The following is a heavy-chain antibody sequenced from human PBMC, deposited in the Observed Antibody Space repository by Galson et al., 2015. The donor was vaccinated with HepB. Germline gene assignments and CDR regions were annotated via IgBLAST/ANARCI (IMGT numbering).Heavy chain of an antibody. J-gene: IGHJ3*01. CDR3: ARPQGPVRGPYPGPDAFNV. D-gene: IGHD3-10*01. Sequence: ETLSLTCTVSGGSISSLIYYWVWIRQSPGKGLDWIGSVYYGGTTYYNPSLERRVTMSVDTSKNQWSLRLSSVTAADTGVYYCARPQGPVRGPYPGPDAFNVWGQGTMVTVSS. V-gene: IGHV4-39*01. CDR1: GGSISSLIYY. CDR2: VYYGGTT.